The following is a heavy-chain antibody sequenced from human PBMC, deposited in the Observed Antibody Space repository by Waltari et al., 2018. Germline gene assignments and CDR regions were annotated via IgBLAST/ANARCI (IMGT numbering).Heavy chain of an antibody. CDR1: GFTFSSYA. Sequence: QVQLVESGGGVVQPGRSLRLSCAASGFTFSSYAMRWVRQAPGKGLEWVAVISYDGSNKYYADSVKGRFTISRDNSKNTLYLQMNSLRAEDTAVYYCARRRGPDAFDIWGQGTMVTVSS. J-gene: IGHJ3*02. CDR2: ISYDGSNK. V-gene: IGHV3-30-3*01. D-gene: IGHD3-16*01. CDR3: ARRRGPDAFDI.